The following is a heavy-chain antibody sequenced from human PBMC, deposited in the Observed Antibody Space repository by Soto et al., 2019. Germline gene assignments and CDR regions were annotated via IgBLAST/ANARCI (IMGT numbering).Heavy chain of an antibody. J-gene: IGHJ4*02. CDR3: ARDLGQVVPRGPGY. CDR1: GFTFSSYA. V-gene: IGHV3-30-3*01. Sequence: GGSLRLSCAASGFTFSSYAMHWVRQAPGKGLEWVAVISYDGSNKYYADSVKGRFTISRDNSKNTLYLQMNSLRAEDTAVYYCARDLGQVVPRGPGYWGQGTLVTVPQ. CDR2: ISYDGSNK. D-gene: IGHD2-15*01.